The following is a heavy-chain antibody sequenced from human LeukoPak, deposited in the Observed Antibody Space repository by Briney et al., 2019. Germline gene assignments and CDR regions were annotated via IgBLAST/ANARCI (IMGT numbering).Heavy chain of an antibody. J-gene: IGHJ6*02. CDR3: ARDLRWLQSRTYYYYGMDV. CDR2: ISSSSSYI. D-gene: IGHD5-24*01. Sequence: GGSLRLSCAASGFTFSSYSMNWVRQAPGKGLEWVLSISSSSSYIYYADSVKGRFTISRDNAKNSLYLQMNSLRAEDTAVYYCARDLRWLQSRTYYYYGMDVWGQGTTVTVSS. CDR1: GFTFSSYS. V-gene: IGHV3-21*01.